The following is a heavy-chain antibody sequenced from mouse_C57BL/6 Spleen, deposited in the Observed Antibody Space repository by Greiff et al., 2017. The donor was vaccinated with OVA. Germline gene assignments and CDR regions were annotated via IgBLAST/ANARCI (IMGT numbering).Heavy chain of an antibody. D-gene: IGHD1-1*01. Sequence: EVKVVESGGGLVKPGGSLKLSCAASGFTFSSYTMSWVRQTPEKRLEWVATISGGGGNTYYPDSVKGRFTISRDNAKNTLYLQMSSLRSEDTALYYCASHLITTVVAHWYFDVWGTGTTVTVSS. J-gene: IGHJ1*03. CDR1: GFTFSSYT. CDR2: ISGGGGNT. CDR3: ASHLITTVVAHWYFDV. V-gene: IGHV5-9*01.